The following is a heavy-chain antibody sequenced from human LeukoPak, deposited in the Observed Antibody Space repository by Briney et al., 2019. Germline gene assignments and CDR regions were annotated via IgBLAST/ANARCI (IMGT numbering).Heavy chain of an antibody. J-gene: IGHJ4*02. V-gene: IGHV1-69*13. CDR2: ILPVFGTT. CDR3: ARAVGDTNFLSPFDF. Sequence: SVKVSCKASGGTFSSHVINWVRQGPGQGLEWMGGILPVFGTTNYGQIFQARVTITADESTNTAYMEMSNLKSDDTAVYYCARAVGDTNFLSPFDFWGQGTLVTVSS. CDR1: GGTFSSHV. D-gene: IGHD1-26*01.